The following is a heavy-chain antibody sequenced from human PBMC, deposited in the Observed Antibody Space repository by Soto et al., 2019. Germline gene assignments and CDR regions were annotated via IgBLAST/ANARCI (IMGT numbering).Heavy chain of an antibody. CDR3: VKDLKRFLEWPDY. J-gene: IGHJ4*02. D-gene: IGHD3-3*01. V-gene: IGHV3-64D*06. CDR2: ISSDGGST. Sequence: PGGSLRLSGSASGFTFSSYAMHWVRQAPGKGLEYVSAISSDGGSTYYADSVKGRFTISRDNSKNTLYLQMSSLRAEDTAVYYCVKDLKRFLEWPDYWGQGTLVTVSS. CDR1: GFTFSSYA.